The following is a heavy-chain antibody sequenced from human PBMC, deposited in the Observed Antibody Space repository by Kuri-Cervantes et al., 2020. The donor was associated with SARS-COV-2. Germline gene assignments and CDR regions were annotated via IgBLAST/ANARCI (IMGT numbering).Heavy chain of an antibody. CDR3: ANEASQVDY. Sequence: GESLKISCAASGFTFSSYAMHWVRQAPGKGLEWVAVISYDGSNKYYADSVKGRFTISRDNSKNTLHLQMNSLRAEDTAVYYCANEASQVDYWGQGTLVTVSS. D-gene: IGHD5-12*01. V-gene: IGHV3-30-3*02. J-gene: IGHJ4*02. CDR1: GFTFSSYA. CDR2: ISYDGSNK.